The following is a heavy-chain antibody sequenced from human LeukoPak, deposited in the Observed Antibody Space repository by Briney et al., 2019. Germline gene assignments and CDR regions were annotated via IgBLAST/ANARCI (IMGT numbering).Heavy chain of an antibody. J-gene: IGHJ5*02. D-gene: IGHD3-22*01. Sequence: SVKVSCKASGXXXSSXXISWVRQAXGQGLXXMXXXXPIFGTANYAQKFQGRVTITADESTSTAYMELSSLRSEDTAVYYCARVLGYYDSSGYPRVYNWFDPWGQGTLVTVSS. CDR2: XXPIFGTA. CDR1: GXXXSSXX. CDR3: ARVLGYYDSSGYPRVYNWFDP. V-gene: IGHV1-69*01.